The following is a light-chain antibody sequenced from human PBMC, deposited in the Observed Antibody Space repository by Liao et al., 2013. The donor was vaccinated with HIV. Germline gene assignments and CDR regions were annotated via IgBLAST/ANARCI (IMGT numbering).Light chain of an antibody. CDR2: QDI. Sequence: SYELTQPPSVSVSPGQTASISCSGDKLVDKYVCWYRRRPGQSPVLVIYQDIKRPSGIPERFSGSNSGNTATLTISGTRPADEADYFCQAWDSSSAHVVFGGGTVLTVL. CDR3: QAWDSSSAHVV. J-gene: IGLJ2*01. CDR1: KLVDKY. V-gene: IGLV3-1*01.